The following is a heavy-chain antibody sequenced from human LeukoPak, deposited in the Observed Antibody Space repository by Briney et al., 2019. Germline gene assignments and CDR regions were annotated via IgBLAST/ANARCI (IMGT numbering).Heavy chain of an antibody. D-gene: IGHD3-22*01. J-gene: IGHJ4*02. CDR3: AKDMYYDSSGPVFDY. Sequence: GGSLRLSCAASGFTVSSNYMSWVRLAPGKGLEWVSTISGSGGNTYYADSVKGRFTISRDTSKNTLYLQMNSPRAEDTAVYYCAKDMYYDSSGPVFDYWGQGTLVTVSS. V-gene: IGHV3-23*01. CDR2: ISGSGGNT. CDR1: GFTVSSNY.